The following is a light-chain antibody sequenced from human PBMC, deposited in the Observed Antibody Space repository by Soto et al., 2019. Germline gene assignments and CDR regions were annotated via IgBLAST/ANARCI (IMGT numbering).Light chain of an antibody. CDR2: EVN. J-gene: IGLJ3*02. Sequence: QSALTQPASASGSTGQSVTISCTGTSSDVGGHNSVSWYQQHPGKAPKLMIYEVNKRPSGVPDRFSGSKSGNTASLTVSGLQAEDEADYYCSSYADSSNLVFGGGTKLTVL. CDR3: SSYADSSNLV. V-gene: IGLV2-8*01. CDR1: SSDVGGHNS.